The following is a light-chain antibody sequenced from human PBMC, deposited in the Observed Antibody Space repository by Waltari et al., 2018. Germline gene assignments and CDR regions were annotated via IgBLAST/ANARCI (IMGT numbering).Light chain of an antibody. CDR1: QSFSSTY. J-gene: IGKJ4*01. CDR3: HQHGSSPLT. V-gene: IGKV3-20*01. CDR2: GAS. Sequence: EIVLTQSPDTLSLSPGERATLSCRASQSFSSTYLAWYQHKPGQAPRLLNSGASSRATGIPDRFSGSGSGTDFTLTISRLEPEDFAVYYCHQHGSSPLTFGGGTKVEIK.